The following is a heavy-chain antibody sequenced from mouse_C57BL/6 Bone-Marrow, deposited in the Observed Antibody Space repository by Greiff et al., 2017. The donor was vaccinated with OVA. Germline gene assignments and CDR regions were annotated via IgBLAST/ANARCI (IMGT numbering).Heavy chain of an antibody. CDR3: ARGKLWYPSFDY. V-gene: IGHV1-69*01. Sequence: VKLQQPGAELVMPGASVKLSCKASGYTFTSYWMHWVKQRPGQGLEWIGEFDPSDSYTNYNQKFKGKSTLTVDKSSSTAYMQLSSLTSEDSAVYYCARGKLWYPSFDYWGQGKVVTVSA. D-gene: IGHD2-1*01. CDR2: FDPSDSYT. J-gene: IGHJ3*01. CDR1: GYTFTSYW.